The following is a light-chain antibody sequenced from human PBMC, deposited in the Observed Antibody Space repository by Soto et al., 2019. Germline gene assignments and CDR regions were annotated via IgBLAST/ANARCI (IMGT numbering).Light chain of an antibody. Sequence: EIVMTQSPATLSVSPGERATLSCRASQSVNSNYLAWYQQKPGQAPRLLIYGISKRATDIPDRFSGSGSGTEFTLTINSLQSEDFAVYFCQQYDNLPLTFGPGTKVDIK. CDR1: QSVNSN. CDR2: GIS. V-gene: IGKV3D-15*01. CDR3: QQYDNLPLT. J-gene: IGKJ3*01.